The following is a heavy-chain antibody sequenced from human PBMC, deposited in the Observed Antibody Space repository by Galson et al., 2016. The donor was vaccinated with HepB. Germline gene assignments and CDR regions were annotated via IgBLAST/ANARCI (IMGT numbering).Heavy chain of an antibody. V-gene: IGHV3-23*01. Sequence: SLRLSCAASGFTFNSYGMTWVRQAPGKGLEVVSSISRSGDSTDYADSVKGRFTISRDNSKNTLYLQMSSLRPEDTAVYYCVKGGYYDRKGFDYWGQGTLVTVSS. CDR2: ISRSGDST. D-gene: IGHD3-22*01. J-gene: IGHJ4*02. CDR3: VKGGYYDRKGFDY. CDR1: GFTFNSYG.